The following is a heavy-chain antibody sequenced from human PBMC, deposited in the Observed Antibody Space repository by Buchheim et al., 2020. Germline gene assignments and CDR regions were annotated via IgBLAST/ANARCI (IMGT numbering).Heavy chain of an antibody. CDR1: GFTFSSYA. CDR3: AKEGDVLRFLEWFYYFDY. CDR2: ISGSGGST. Sequence: EVQLLESGGGLVQPGGSLRLSCAASGFTFSSYAMSWVRQAPGKGLEWVSAISGSGGSTYYADSVKGRFTISSDNSKNTLYLQMNSLRAEDTAVYYCAKEGDVLRFLEWFYYFDYWGQGTL. D-gene: IGHD3-3*01. V-gene: IGHV3-23*01. J-gene: IGHJ4*02.